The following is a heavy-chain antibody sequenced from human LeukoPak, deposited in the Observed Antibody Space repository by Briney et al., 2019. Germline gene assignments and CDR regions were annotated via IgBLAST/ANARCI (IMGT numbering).Heavy chain of an antibody. CDR3: ARGLLSGGNWFDP. CDR1: GYFISSGYY. CDR2: IYHSGST. J-gene: IGHJ5*02. V-gene: IGHV4-38-2*02. D-gene: IGHD2-21*02. Sequence: SETLSLTCTVSGYFISSGYYWGWIRQPPGKGLEWIGSIYHSGSTYYNPSLKSRVTISVDTSKNQFSLKLSSVTAADTAVYYCARGLLSGGNWFDPWGQGTRVTVSS.